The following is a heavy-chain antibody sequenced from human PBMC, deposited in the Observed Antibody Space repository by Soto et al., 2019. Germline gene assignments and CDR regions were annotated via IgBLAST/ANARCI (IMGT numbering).Heavy chain of an antibody. CDR1: GGSISSYY. Sequence: SETLSLTCTVSGGSISSYYWSWIRQPPGKGLEWIGYIYYSGSTNYNPSLKSRVTISVDTSKNQFSLKLSSVTAADTAVYYCARGGLAGYSSPSYYYYGMDVWGQGTTVTVSS. CDR3: ARGGLAGYSSPSYYYYGMDV. V-gene: IGHV4-59*01. CDR2: IYYSGST. D-gene: IGHD6-6*01. J-gene: IGHJ6*02.